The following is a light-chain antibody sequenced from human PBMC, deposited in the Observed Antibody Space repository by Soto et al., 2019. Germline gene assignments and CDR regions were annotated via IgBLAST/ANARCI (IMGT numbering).Light chain of an antibody. CDR2: HVT. V-gene: IGLV2-14*03. Sequence: QSALTQPASVSGSPGQXITISXTGTSSXXXHXDYVSWYXXHPGKAPKLMIYHVTYRPSGVSNRYSGSKSDNSASLTISXLXADDEADYYCCSLTTSHTYVFGSGTKVTVL. CDR1: SSXXXHXDY. J-gene: IGLJ1*01. CDR3: CSLTTSHTYV.